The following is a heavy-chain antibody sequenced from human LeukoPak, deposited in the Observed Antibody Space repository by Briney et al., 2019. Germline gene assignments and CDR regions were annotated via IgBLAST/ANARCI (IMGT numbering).Heavy chain of an antibody. CDR1: GITLSNYG. D-gene: IGHD1-1*01. CDR2: ISDGGGST. J-gene: IGHJ4*02. CDR3: AKASWVSNADAVL. V-gene: IGHV3-23*01. Sequence: GGSLRLSCAVSGITLSNYGMSWVRQAPGKGLEWVAGISDGGGSTNYADSVKGRFTISRDNSKNTLYLQMNSLRAEDTAVYYCAKASWVSNADAVLWGQGTVVTVSS.